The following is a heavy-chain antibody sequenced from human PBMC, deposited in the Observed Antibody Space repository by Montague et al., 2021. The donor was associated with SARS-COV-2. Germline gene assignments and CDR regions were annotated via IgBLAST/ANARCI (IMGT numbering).Heavy chain of an antibody. CDR3: ARDFGESRDH. J-gene: IGHJ4*02. CDR2: IYSSGRT. CDR1: GFTVSSNY. V-gene: IGHV3-53*01. D-gene: IGHD3-10*01. Sequence: SLRLSCAASGFTVSSNYMSWVRQAPGKGLEWVSLIYSSGRTSYADSVKGRFTMSRDNSKNTLYLQMNSLRAEDTAVYYCARDFGESRDHWGQGTLVTVFS.